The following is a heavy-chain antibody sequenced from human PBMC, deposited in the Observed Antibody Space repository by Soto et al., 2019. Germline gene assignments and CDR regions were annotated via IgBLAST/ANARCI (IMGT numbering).Heavy chain of an antibody. V-gene: IGHV3-53*01. Sequence: PGGSLRLSCAASGFTVSSNYMSWVRQAPGKGLEWVSVIYSGGSTYYADNVKGRFTISRDNSKNTLYLQMNSLRAEDTAVYYCAREAAAKKGYYYYGMDVWGQGPTVTVSS. CDR2: IYSGGST. D-gene: IGHD6-13*01. CDR1: GFTVSSNY. J-gene: IGHJ6*02. CDR3: AREAAAKKGYYYYGMDV.